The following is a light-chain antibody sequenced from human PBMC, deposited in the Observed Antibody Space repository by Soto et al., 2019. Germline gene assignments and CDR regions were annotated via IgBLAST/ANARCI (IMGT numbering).Light chain of an antibody. CDR2: GNI. CDR1: SSNIGALYD. CDR3: QSYDSSLSGSV. V-gene: IGLV1-40*01. Sequence: QSVLTQPPSVSGAPGQRVTISCTGSSSNIGALYDVHWYKQLPGAAPKLLIYGNINRPSGVPDRFSGSKSGTSASLAITGLRAEDEDNYYCQSYDSSLSGSVFGTGTKVT. J-gene: IGLJ1*01.